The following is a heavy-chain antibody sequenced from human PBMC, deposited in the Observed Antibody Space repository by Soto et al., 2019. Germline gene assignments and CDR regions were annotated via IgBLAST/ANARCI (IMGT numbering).Heavy chain of an antibody. D-gene: IGHD6-13*01. CDR2: ISSSSSYI. Sequence: EVQLVESGGGLAKPGGSLRLSCAASGFTFSSYSMNWVRQAPGKGLEWVSSISSSSSYIYYADSVKGRFTISRDNAKNSLYLQMNSLRAEDTAVYYCARDAYSSSWYRGYYFDYWGQGTLVTVSS. J-gene: IGHJ4*02. CDR3: ARDAYSSSWYRGYYFDY. CDR1: GFTFSSYS. V-gene: IGHV3-21*01.